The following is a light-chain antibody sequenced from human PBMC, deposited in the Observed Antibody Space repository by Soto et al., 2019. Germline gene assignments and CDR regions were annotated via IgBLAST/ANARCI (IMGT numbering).Light chain of an antibody. J-gene: IGKJ5*01. CDR1: QSVSSY. Sequence: TQSPSTLSVSVVDIVTLSFMASQSVSSYLAWFQQKPGQAPRLLIYHASNRATGVPARFSGSGSGTDFTLTISSLEPEDFAVYYCQQRTNWPPTTFGQGTRLEIK. CDR2: HAS. V-gene: IGKV3-11*01. CDR3: QQRTNWPPTT.